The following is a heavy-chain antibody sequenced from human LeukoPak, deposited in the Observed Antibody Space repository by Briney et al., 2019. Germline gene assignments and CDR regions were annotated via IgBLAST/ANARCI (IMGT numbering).Heavy chain of an antibody. V-gene: IGHV3-74*01. J-gene: IGHJ3*02. CDR2: INSDGSST. CDR3: ATGVGHAFGI. D-gene: IGHD1-26*01. CDR1: GFTFSSYW. Sequence: PGGSLRLSCAASGFTFSSYWMYWVRQVPGKGLVWVSRINSDGSSTSDADSVKGRFTISRDNAKNTLYLQMNSLRAGDTAVYYCATGVGHAFGIWGQGTMVTVSS.